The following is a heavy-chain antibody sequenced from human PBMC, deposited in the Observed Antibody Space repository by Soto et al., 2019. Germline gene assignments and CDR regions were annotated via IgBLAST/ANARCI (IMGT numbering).Heavy chain of an antibody. CDR3: AKNPRIVVVVAATRY. CDR1: GFTFSSYA. CDR2: ISGSGGST. D-gene: IGHD2-15*01. J-gene: IGHJ4*02. Sequence: GGSLRLSCAASGFTFSSYAMSWVRQAPGKGLEWVSAISGSGGSTYYADSVKGRFTISRDNSKNTLYLQMNSLRAEDTAVYYCAKNPRIVVVVAATRYWGQGTLVTVSS. V-gene: IGHV3-23*01.